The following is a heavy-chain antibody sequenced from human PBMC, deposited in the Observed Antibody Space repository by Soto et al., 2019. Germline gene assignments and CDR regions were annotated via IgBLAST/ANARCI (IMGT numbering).Heavy chain of an antibody. Sequence: ASVKVSCKTSGYSFTDYKLHWVRQAPGRGLEWMGWVDPNGGGSNSAQKFQGSVTMTWDTSITTAYLDLTRLTTNDTATYFCATWLDYGDFKGFYFWGR. CDR3: ATWLDYGDFKGFYF. V-gene: IGHV1-2*04. CDR2: VDPNGGGS. CDR1: GYSFTDYK. D-gene: IGHD4-17*01. J-gene: IGHJ2*01.